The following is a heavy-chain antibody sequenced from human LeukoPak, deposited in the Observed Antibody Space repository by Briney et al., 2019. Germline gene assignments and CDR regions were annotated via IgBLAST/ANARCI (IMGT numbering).Heavy chain of an antibody. CDR3: ARGIATTVDY. Sequence: SGTLSLTCTVSGGSISSYYWSWIRQPPGKGLEWIGYIYYSGSTNYNPSLKSRVTISVDTSKNQFSLKLSSVTAADTAVYYCARGIATTVDYWGQGTLVTVSS. J-gene: IGHJ4*02. CDR1: GGSISSYY. D-gene: IGHD2-21*01. CDR2: IYYSGST. V-gene: IGHV4-59*01.